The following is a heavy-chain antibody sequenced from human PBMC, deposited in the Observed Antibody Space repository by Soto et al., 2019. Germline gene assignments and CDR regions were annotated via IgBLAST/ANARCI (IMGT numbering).Heavy chain of an antibody. D-gene: IGHD3-10*01. CDR3: ARVPLWFGELLYYFDY. CDR1: GGSISSGGYY. Sequence: SETLSLTCTVSGGSISSGGYYWSWIRQHPGKGLEWIGYIYYSGSTYYNPSLKSRVTISVDTSKNQFSLKLSSVTAADTAVYYCARVPLWFGELLYYFDYWGQGTLVTVSS. CDR2: IYYSGST. J-gene: IGHJ4*02. V-gene: IGHV4-31*03.